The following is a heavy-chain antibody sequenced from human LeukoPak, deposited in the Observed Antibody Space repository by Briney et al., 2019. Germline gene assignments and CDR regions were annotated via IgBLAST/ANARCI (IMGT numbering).Heavy chain of an antibody. CDR2: IYYSGST. D-gene: IGHD4-17*01. V-gene: IGHV4-30-4*01. CDR1: GGSISSGDYY. CDR3: ARLQSTVTTRDWFDP. J-gene: IGHJ5*02. Sequence: SETLSLTCTVSGGSISSGDYYWSWIRQPPGKGLEWIGYIYYSGSTYYNPSLKSRVTISVDTSKNQFSLKLSSVTAADTAVYYCARLQSTVTTRDWFDPWGQGTLVTVSS.